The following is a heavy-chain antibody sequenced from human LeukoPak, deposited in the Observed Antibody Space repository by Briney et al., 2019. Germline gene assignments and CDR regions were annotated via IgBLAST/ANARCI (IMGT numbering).Heavy chain of an antibody. Sequence: GGSLRLSCAASGFTFSSYSMNWVRQAPGKGLEWVSSISSSSSYIYYADSVKGRFTISRDNAKNSLYLQMNSLRAEDTAVYYCARDESGRQWLDPTNDYWGQGTLVTVSS. CDR3: ARDESGRQWLDPTNDY. CDR2: ISSSSSYI. J-gene: IGHJ4*02. D-gene: IGHD6-19*01. CDR1: GFTFSSYS. V-gene: IGHV3-21*01.